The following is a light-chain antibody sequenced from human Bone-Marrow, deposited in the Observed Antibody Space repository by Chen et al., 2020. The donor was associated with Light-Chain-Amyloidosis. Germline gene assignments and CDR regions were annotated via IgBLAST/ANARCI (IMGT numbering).Light chain of an antibody. V-gene: IGLV3-21*02. CDR1: NIGSTS. CDR2: DDS. CDR3: QGWDRSSDRPV. Sequence: SYVLTQQSSVSVAPGQTATIACGGNNIGSTSVHWYQQTPGQAPLLVVYDDSDRPSGIPERLSGSNAGNTATLTISRVEAGDEADYYCQGWDRSSDRPVFGGGTKLTVL. J-gene: IGLJ3*02.